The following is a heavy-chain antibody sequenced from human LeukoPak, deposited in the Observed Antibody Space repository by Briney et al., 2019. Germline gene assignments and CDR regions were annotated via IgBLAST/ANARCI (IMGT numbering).Heavy chain of an antibody. Sequence: SETLSLTCTVSGGSISSYYWSWIRQPPGKGLEWIGYIYYSGSTNYSPSLKSRVTILLDKSKNQFSLKLSSVTAADKAVYYCARDSTSTAMASFFDYWGQGTLVTVSS. V-gene: IGHV4-59*12. J-gene: IGHJ4*02. CDR1: GGSISSYY. CDR3: ARDSTSTAMASFFDY. D-gene: IGHD5-18*01. CDR2: IYYSGST.